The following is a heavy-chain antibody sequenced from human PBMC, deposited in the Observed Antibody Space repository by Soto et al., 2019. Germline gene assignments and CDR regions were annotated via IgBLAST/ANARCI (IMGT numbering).Heavy chain of an antibody. V-gene: IGHV3-7*03. D-gene: IGHD6-13*01. CDR3: ASTGEKYSSTYCNTDGRDV. CDR2: IKQDVSEK. CDR1: GFTFSSYW. Sequence: GGSLRLSCAASGFTFSSYWMSCVRQAPGKGLEWVANIKQDVSEKYYVDSVKGRFTISRDNAKNSLYLQMNSLRAEDTAVSYCASTGEKYSSTYCNTDGRDVWGQETRVTGSS. J-gene: IGHJ6*02.